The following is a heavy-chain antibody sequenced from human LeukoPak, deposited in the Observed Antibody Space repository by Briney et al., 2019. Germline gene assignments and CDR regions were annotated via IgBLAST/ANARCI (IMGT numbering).Heavy chain of an antibody. J-gene: IGHJ4*02. CDR2: ISGSGGST. V-gene: IGHV3-23*01. CDR1: GFTFSSYA. D-gene: IGHD6-13*01. CDR3: AKGVQYSSSWEDY. Sequence: PGGSLRLSCAASGFTFSSYAMSWVRQAPGKGLEWVSAISGSGGSTYYADSVKGRFTISRDNSKNALYLQMNSLRAGDTAVYYCAKGVQYSSSWEDYWGQGTLVTVSS.